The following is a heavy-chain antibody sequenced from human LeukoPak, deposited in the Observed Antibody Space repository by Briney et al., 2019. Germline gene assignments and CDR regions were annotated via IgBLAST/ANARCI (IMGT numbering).Heavy chain of an antibody. CDR1: GFTVSSNY. CDR3: AKGSGINHYHWIDP. V-gene: IGHV3-53*01. Sequence: TGGSLRLSCAASGFTVSSNYMSWVRQAPGKGLEWVSVIYSGGSTYYADSVKGRFTISRDSSKNTLYLQMNSLRAEDTALYYCAKGSGINHYHWIDPWGQGTLVTVSS. CDR2: IYSGGST. D-gene: IGHD1-14*01. J-gene: IGHJ5*02.